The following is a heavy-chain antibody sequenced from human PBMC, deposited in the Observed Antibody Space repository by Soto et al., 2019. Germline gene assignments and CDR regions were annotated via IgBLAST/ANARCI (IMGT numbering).Heavy chain of an antibody. CDR2: IIPIFGTA. V-gene: IGHV1-69*06. CDR3: AGAYIVVVPAASMDV. Sequence: SVKVSCKASGVTFSSYAISWVRQAPGQGLEWMGGIIPIFGTANYAQKFQGRVTITADKSTSTAYMELSSLRSEDTAVYYCAGAYIVVVPAASMDVWGQGTTVTVSS. D-gene: IGHD2-2*01. CDR1: GVTFSSYA. J-gene: IGHJ6*02.